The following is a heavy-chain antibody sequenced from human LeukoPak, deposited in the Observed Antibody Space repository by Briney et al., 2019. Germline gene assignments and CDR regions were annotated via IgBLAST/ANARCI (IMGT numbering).Heavy chain of an antibody. V-gene: IGHV3-21*01. Sequence: PGGSLRLSCAASGFTFSSYSMNWVRQAPGKGLEWVSSISSSSSYIYYADSVKGRFTISRDNAKNSLYLQMNSLRAEDTAVYYCARDSYSGYSSGWYSFDYMDVWAKGPRSPSP. CDR2: ISSSSSYI. D-gene: IGHD6-19*01. CDR1: GFTFSSYS. CDR3: ARDSYSGYSSGWYSFDYMDV. J-gene: IGHJ6*03.